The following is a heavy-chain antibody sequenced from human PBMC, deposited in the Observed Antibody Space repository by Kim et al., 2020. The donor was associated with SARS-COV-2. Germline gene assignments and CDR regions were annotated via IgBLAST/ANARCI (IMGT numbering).Heavy chain of an antibody. V-gene: IGHV1-46*01. CDR2: INPSGGST. CDR1: GYTFTSYY. Sequence: ASVKVSCKASGYTFTSYYMHWVRQAPGQGLEWMGIINPSGGSTSYAQKFQGRVTMTRDTSTSTVYMELSSLRSEDTAVYYCASERYSSSWYLGSYNWFDPWGQGTLVTVSS. J-gene: IGHJ5*02. D-gene: IGHD6-13*01. CDR3: ASERYSSSWYLGSYNWFDP.